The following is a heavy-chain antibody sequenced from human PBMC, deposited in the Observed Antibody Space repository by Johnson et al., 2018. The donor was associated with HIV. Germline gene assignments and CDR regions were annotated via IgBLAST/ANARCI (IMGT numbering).Heavy chain of an antibody. Sequence: EVQLVESGGGLAQPGGSLRLSCAASGFIVSSNYMSWVRQAPGKGLEWVSVLYSGGSTYYADSVKGRFSISRDNSKNTLYLQMNSLRAEDTAVYYCAREGELDAFDIWGQGTMVTVSS. CDR3: AREGELDAFDI. V-gene: IGHV3-66*01. CDR1: GFIVSSNY. D-gene: IGHD1-26*01. J-gene: IGHJ3*02. CDR2: LYSGGST.